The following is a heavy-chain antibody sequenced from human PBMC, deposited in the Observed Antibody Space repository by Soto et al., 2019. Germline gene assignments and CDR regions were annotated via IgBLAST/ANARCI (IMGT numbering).Heavy chain of an antibody. J-gene: IGHJ4*02. CDR2: ISGSGASE. Sequence: PGWSLRLSCAASGFTFSSYEMNWVRQAPGKGLEWVSYISGSGASEYYADSVKGRFTISRDNAMNSLHLQMNSLRAEDTAVYYCVKEDPPVIVTAIGDYFDHWGQGTLVTVSS. D-gene: IGHD1-26*01. CDR1: GFTFSSYE. CDR3: VKEDPPVIVTAIGDYFDH. V-gene: IGHV3-48*03.